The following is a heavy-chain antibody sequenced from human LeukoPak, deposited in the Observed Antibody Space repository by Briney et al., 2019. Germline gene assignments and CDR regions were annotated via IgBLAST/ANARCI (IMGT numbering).Heavy chain of an antibody. CDR2: IYYSGNT. Sequence: LQTPSLTFTVSGGSIRSGDYYWSWIRQPPGKGLGWVGDIYYSGNTYYNPSLKSRVTISVDTSKKQFSLKLSSVTAADTAVYYCARATITMMVGIPADAFDIWGQGTMVTVSS. J-gene: IGHJ3*02. CDR1: GGSIRSGDYY. D-gene: IGHD3-22*01. CDR3: ARATITMMVGIPADAFDI. V-gene: IGHV4-30-4*08.